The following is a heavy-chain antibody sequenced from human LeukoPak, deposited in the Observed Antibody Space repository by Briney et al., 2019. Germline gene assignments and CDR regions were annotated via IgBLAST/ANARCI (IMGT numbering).Heavy chain of an antibody. CDR1: GGSISSGGYS. CDR3: ARTWIQLWLFDY. D-gene: IGHD5-18*01. CDR2: IYYSGST. J-gene: IGHJ4*02. V-gene: IGHV4-61*08. Sequence: SETLSLTCAVSGGSISSGGYSWSWIRQPPGKGLEWIGYIYYSGSTNYNPSLKSRVTISVDTSKNQFSLKLSSVTAADTAVYYCARTWIQLWLFDYWGQGTLVTVSS.